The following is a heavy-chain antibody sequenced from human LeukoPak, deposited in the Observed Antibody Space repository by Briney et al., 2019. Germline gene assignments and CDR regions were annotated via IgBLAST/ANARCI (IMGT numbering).Heavy chain of an antibody. V-gene: IGHV1-18*04. J-gene: IGHJ4*02. D-gene: IGHD2-2*01. CDR1: GYTFTSYG. Sequence: VASVKVSCKASGYTFTSYGISWVRQAPGQGLEWMGWISAYNGNTNYAQKPQGRVTMTTDTSTSTAYMELRSLRSDDTAVYYCASSHRIPHCSSTSCQSSGFDYWGQGTLVTVSS. CDR2: ISAYNGNT. CDR3: ASSHRIPHCSSTSCQSSGFDY.